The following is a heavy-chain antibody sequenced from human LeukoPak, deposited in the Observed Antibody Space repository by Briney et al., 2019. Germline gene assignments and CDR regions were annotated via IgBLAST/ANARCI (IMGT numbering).Heavy chain of an antibody. CDR2: IHPSGGST. CDR1: GYTFTSYY. CDR3: ARDPGYGGNSGGVDY. V-gene: IGHV1-46*01. Sequence: ASVKVSCKAPGYTFTSYYMHWVRQAPGQGLEWMGIIHPSGGSTSYAQKFQGRVTMTRDTSTSTVYMDLSSLRSEDTAVYYCARDPGYGGNSGGVDYWGQGTLVTVSS. J-gene: IGHJ4*02. D-gene: IGHD4-23*01.